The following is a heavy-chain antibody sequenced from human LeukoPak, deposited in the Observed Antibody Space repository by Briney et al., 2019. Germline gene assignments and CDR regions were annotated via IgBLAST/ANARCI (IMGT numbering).Heavy chain of an antibody. CDR3: ARAGVAAAVSYYYYMDV. CDR1: GYTFTSYD. D-gene: IGHD6-13*01. CDR2: MNPNSGNT. V-gene: IGHV1-8*01. J-gene: IGHJ6*03. Sequence: ASVKVSCKASGYTFTSYDINWVRQATGQGLAWMGWMNPNSGNTGYAQKFQGRVTMTRNTSISTAYKELSSLRSEDKTVYYCARAGVAAAVSYYYYMDVWGKGTTVTVSS.